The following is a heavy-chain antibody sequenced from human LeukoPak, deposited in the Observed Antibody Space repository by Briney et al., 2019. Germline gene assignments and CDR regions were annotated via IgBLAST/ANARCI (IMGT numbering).Heavy chain of an antibody. CDR2: VTSGGSP. CDR3: ARDIYPDSSGTAFDS. D-gene: IGHD3-22*01. J-gene: IGHJ4*02. CDR1: GFTFSSYG. V-gene: IGHV3-23*01. Sequence: GRSLRLSCAASGFTFSSYGMNWVRQAPGEGLEWVSGVTSGGSPYYADSVQGRFTVSRDNTKNTLYVQMNSLRAEDTALYYCARDIYPDSSGTAFDSWGQGTLVTVS.